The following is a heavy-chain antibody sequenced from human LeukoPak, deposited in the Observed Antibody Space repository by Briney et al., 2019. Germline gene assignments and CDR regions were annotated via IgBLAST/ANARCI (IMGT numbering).Heavy chain of an antibody. CDR1: GGSFSGYY. CDR2: INHSGST. J-gene: IGHJ6*03. V-gene: IGHV4-34*01. CDR3: ARGRTGYQLLPTKKNYSYYYVDV. D-gene: IGHD2-2*01. Sequence: SETLSLTCAVYGGSFSGYYWSWIRQPPGKGLEWIGEINHSGSTNYNPSLKRRVTISLDTSKNQFSLKLSSVTAADTAMYFCARGRTGYQLLPTKKNYSYYYVDVWGKGTSVTVSS.